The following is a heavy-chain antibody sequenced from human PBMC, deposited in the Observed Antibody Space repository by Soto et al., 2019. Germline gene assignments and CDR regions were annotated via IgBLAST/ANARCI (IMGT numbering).Heavy chain of an antibody. CDR2: VYFAGTT. Sequence: QLQLQESGPGLVKPSQTLSLTCTVSGGSINNGHFYWGWIRQPPGKGLEWIGYVYFAGTTYLNPWRKSRINMSFETSKSQFSLKLSSVSAADTAVYYCVRGYYYGSGSLHWFDPWGQGPLVTVSS. V-gene: IGHV4-30-4*01. CDR3: VRGYYYGSGSLHWFDP. J-gene: IGHJ5*02. D-gene: IGHD3-10*01. CDR1: GGSINNGHFY.